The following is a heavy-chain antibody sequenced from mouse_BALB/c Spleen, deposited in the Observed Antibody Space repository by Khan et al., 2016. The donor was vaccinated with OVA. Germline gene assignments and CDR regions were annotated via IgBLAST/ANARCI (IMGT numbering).Heavy chain of an antibody. J-gene: IGHJ2*01. CDR3: ARWGNSYFDY. Sequence: EVKLLESGPGLVKPSQSLSLTCTVTGYSITSDYAWNWIRQFPGNKLEWMGYISYSGSTNYNPSLKSRISITRDTSKNQFFLQLNSVTTEDTATYYCARWGNSYFDYWGQGTTLTVSS. CDR2: ISYSGST. CDR1: GYSITSDYA. V-gene: IGHV3-2*02.